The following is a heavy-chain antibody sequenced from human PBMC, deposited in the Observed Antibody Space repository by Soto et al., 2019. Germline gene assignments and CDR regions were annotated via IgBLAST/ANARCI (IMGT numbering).Heavy chain of an antibody. CDR3: ARGKVVVPAAHWFDP. CDR1: GGSISSYY. V-gene: IGHV4-59*01. D-gene: IGHD2-2*01. CDR2: SYYSGST. Sequence: SETLSLTCTVSGGSISSYYWSWIRQPPGKGLEWIGYSYYSGSTNYNPSLKSRVTISVDTSKNQFSLKLSSVTAADTAVYYCARGKVVVPAAHWFDPWGQGTLVTVSS. J-gene: IGHJ5*02.